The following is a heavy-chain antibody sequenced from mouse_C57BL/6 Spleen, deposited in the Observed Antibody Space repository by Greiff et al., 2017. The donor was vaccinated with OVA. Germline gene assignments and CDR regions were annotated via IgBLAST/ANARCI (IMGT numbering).Heavy chain of an antibody. CDR2: IDPETGGT. V-gene: IGHV1-15*01. CDR1: GYTFTDYE. D-gene: IGHD2-5*01. Sequence: QVQLQQSGAELVRPGASVTLSCKASGYTFTDYEMHWVKQTPVHGLEWIGAIDPETGGTAYNQKFKGKAILTADKSSSTAYMELRSLTSEDSAVYYCTTYSIYAMDYWGQGTSVTVSS. J-gene: IGHJ4*01. CDR3: TTYSIYAMDY.